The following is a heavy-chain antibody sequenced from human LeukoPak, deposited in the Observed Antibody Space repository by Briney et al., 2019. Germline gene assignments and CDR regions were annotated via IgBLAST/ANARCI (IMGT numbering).Heavy chain of an antibody. V-gene: IGHV3-23*01. CDR2: ISGSGGST. Sequence: PGGSLRLSCAASGFTFSSYAMNWVRQAPGRGLEWVSAISGSGGSTYYADSVKGRFTISRDNSKNTLYLQMNSLRAEDTAVYYCAKTSRSSGWYGYFDYWGQGTLVTVSS. CDR3: AKTSRSSGWYGYFDY. D-gene: IGHD6-19*01. J-gene: IGHJ4*02. CDR1: GFTFSSYA.